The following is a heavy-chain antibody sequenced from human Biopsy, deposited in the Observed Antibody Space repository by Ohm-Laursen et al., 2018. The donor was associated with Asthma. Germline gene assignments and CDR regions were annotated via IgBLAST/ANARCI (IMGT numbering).Heavy chain of an antibody. Sequence: GTLSLTCTVSGGSINNFYWSWIRQPPGKGLESIGHVYYSGSTNYNPSFKSRVTISIDASKNQFSLKLTSVTAADTAVYYCARGVDRVTGLLDHFDSWGQGTLVTVSS. CDR2: VYYSGST. J-gene: IGHJ4*02. D-gene: IGHD2-21*02. CDR1: GGSINNFY. V-gene: IGHV4-59*01. CDR3: ARGVDRVTGLLDHFDS.